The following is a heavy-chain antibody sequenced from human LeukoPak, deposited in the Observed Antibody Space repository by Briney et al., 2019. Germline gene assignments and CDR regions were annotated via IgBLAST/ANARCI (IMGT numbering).Heavy chain of an antibody. D-gene: IGHD4-17*01. Sequence: PETLSLTCAVSGYSISSGYYWGWIRQPPGKGLEWIGSIYHSGRTFCNLSLKSRVTISVDTSKNQFSLKVTSVTAADTAVYYCARHAYGDHLWPWGQGTLVTVSS. CDR1: GYSISSGYY. J-gene: IGHJ5*02. V-gene: IGHV4-38-2*01. CDR2: IYHSGRT. CDR3: ARHAYGDHLWP.